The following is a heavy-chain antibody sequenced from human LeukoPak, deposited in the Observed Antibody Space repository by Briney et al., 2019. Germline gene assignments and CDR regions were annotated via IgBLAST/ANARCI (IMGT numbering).Heavy chain of an antibody. CDR1: GGIFINYL. CDR2: IIPISGSA. CDR3: ARGSRTLEAAPFDY. V-gene: IGHV1-69*13. Sequence: SVKVSSKASGGIFINYLINWVRQAPRQGLEWIVGIIPISGSAYSAQKLRGRRTITADESTTTAYMELSSLTSEDTAVFYCARGSRTLEAAPFDYWGQGTLVTVSS. D-gene: IGHD2-15*01. J-gene: IGHJ4*02.